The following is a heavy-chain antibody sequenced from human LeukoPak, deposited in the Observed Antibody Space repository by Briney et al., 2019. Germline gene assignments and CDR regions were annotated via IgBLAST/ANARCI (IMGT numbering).Heavy chain of an antibody. D-gene: IGHD3-22*01. J-gene: IGHJ4*02. V-gene: IGHV3-23*01. CDR3: ARELVVITSYFDY. CDR2: ISGSGGST. CDR1: GFTFSSYA. Sequence: GGSLRLSCAASGFTFSSYAMSWVRQAPGKGLEWVSAISGSGGSTYYADSVKGRFTISRDDSKNTLYLQMNSLRAEDTAVYYCARELVVITSYFDYWGQGTLVTVSS.